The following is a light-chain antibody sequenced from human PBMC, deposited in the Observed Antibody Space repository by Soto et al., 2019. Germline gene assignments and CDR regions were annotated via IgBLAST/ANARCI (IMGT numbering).Light chain of an antibody. CDR2: DVS. CDR3: SSYTSSRTYV. V-gene: IGLV2-18*02. CDR1: SSDVGSYNR. J-gene: IGLJ1*01. Sequence: QSVLTQPPSVSGSPGQSVAISCTGTSSDVGSYNRVSWYQQSPGTAPKLMIYDVSNRPSGVPDRFSGSKSGNTASLTISGLQAEDEAEYYCSSYTSSRTYVFGTGTKVTVL.